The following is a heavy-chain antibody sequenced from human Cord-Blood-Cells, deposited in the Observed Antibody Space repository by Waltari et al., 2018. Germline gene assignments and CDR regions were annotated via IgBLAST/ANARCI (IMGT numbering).Heavy chain of an antibody. CDR1: GGPISCGGYY. CDR2: IYYSGST. CDR3: ARDASGYCSSTSCYTGGSYFDY. D-gene: IGHD2-2*02. J-gene: IGHJ4*02. Sequence: QVQLQESGPGLVKPSQTLSLTCTVSGGPISCGGYYWSWLRPHPGTGPGWIGYIYYSGSTDYNPSLKSRVTISVDTSKNQSSLKLSSVTAADTAVYYWARDASGYCSSTSCYTGGSYFDYWGQGTLVTVSS. V-gene: IGHV4-31*03.